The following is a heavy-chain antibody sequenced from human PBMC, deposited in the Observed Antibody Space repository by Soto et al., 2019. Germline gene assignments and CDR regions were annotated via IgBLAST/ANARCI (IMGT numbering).Heavy chain of an antibody. CDR1: GFIFSTYG. CDR2: ISYDGSNK. V-gene: IGHV3-30*18. J-gene: IGHJ4*02. Sequence: QVKLVESGGGVVQPGRSLRLSCAASGFIFSTYGMHWVRQAPGKGLEWVAVISYDGSNKYYADSVKGRFTISRDKSQNSEYPQMNSLRGEDTAVYYCAKDGKVSGSGTYHSEYWGQGTLVTVSS. CDR3: AKDGKVSGSGTYHSEY. D-gene: IGHD3-10*01.